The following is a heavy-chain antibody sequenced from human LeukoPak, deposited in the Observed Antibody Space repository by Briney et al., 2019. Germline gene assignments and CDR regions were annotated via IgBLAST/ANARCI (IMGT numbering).Heavy chain of an antibody. J-gene: IGHJ4*02. D-gene: IGHD5-12*01. Sequence: GASVKVSCKASGGTFSSYAISWVRQAPGQGLEWMGRIIPILGIANYAQKFQGRVTITADKSTSTAYMELSSLRSEDTAVYYCARSEMATTLPSDYWGQGTLVTVSS. CDR2: IIPILGIA. CDR3: ARSEMATTLPSDY. V-gene: IGHV1-69*04. CDR1: GGTFSSYA.